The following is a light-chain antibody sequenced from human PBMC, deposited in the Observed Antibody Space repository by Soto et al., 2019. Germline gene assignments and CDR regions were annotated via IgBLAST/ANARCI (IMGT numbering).Light chain of an antibody. V-gene: IGKV1-5*03. CDR1: QDIGTW. J-gene: IGKJ1*01. CDR2: RAS. Sequence: DIQMTQSPSTLSASVGDRVTITCRASQDIGTWLAWYQQKPEKAPKVLIYRASHLESGVPSRFSASGSGTEFSLTINSMPADPFPNYYCQQYHIYSWTFGQGTKVDIK. CDR3: QQYHIYSWT.